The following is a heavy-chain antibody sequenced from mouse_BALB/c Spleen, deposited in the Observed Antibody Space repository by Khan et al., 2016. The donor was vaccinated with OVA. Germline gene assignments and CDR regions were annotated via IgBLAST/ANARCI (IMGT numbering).Heavy chain of an antibody. V-gene: IGHV1S29*02. Sequence: MQLEESGPELVKPGASVKISCRASGYTFTDYIMDWVKQSHGKSLEWIGYIYPNNGDTGYNQKFKTKATLTVDNSSSTAYMELRSLTSEDSADYYCARSGYGSFAYWGQGTLVTVSA. CDR3: ARSGYGSFAY. D-gene: IGHD1-2*01. CDR2: IYPNNGDT. CDR1: GYTFTDYI. J-gene: IGHJ3*01.